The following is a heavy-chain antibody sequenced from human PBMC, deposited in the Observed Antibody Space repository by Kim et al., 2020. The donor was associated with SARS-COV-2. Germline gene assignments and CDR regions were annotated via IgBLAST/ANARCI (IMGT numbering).Heavy chain of an antibody. J-gene: IGHJ3*02. CDR1: GFTVSSNY. V-gene: IGHV3-53*01. Sequence: GGSLRLSCAASGFTVSSNYMSWVRQAPGKGLEWVSVIYSGGSTYYADSVKGRFTISRDNSKNTLYLQMNSLRAEDTAVYYCARSSRGVIVQGAFDIWGQGTMVTVSS. CDR3: ARSSRGVIVQGAFDI. CDR2: IYSGGST. D-gene: IGHD3-16*02.